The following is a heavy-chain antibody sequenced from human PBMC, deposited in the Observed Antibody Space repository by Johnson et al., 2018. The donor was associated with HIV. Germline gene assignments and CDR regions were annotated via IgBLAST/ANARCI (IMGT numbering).Heavy chain of an antibody. Sequence: KSGGSLRVSCAASGFTFSNAWMSWVRQAPGKGLEWVGRVKSKTDGGTIDYAAAVKGRFIISRDDSKYTLYLQMNGMKTEDTAMYYCTTMSALWFGDIHVFGDGFDIWGQGTMVTVSS. V-gene: IGHV3-15*01. D-gene: IGHD3-10*01. CDR1: GFTFSNAW. CDR2: VKSKTDGGTI. CDR3: TTMSALWFGDIHVFGDGFDI. J-gene: IGHJ3*02.